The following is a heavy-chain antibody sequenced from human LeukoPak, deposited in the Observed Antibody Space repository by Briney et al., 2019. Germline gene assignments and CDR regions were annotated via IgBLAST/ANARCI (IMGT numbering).Heavy chain of an antibody. CDR2: ITSTSSDI. Sequence: GGSLRLSCAASEFTFSSHAMIWVRQAPGKGLEWISSITSTSSDIFYTDSVKGRFTISRDNAKSSLYLQMNSLRAEDTAVYYCARDRESRWFGELPQGDGMDVWGQGTTVIVS. CDR3: ARDRESRWFGELPQGDGMDV. D-gene: IGHD3-10*01. CDR1: EFTFSSHA. J-gene: IGHJ6*02. V-gene: IGHV3-21*01.